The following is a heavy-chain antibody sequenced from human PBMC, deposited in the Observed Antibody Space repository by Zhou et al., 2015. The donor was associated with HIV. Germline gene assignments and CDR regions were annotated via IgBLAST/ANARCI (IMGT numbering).Heavy chain of an antibody. V-gene: IGHV3-30-3*01. Sequence: VQLVESGGASVQPGRSLRLSCAASGFTFSTYAMHWVRQAPGKGLEWVALISYDGSNKYYADSVKGRFTISRDNSKNTLYLQMNSLRAEDTAVYYCAGSYSGYHFDYWGQGTLVTVSS. CDR2: ISYDGSNK. D-gene: IGHD5-12*01. J-gene: IGHJ4*02. CDR3: AGSYSGYHFDY. CDR1: GFTFSTYA.